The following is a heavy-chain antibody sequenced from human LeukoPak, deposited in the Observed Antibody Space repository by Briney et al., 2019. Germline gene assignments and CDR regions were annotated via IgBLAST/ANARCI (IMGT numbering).Heavy chain of an antibody. D-gene: IGHD1-7*01. CDR1: GGTFSSYA. J-gene: IGHJ4*02. CDR3: ARHIWPTTTYFDY. V-gene: IGHV1-69*05. Sequence: SVKVSCKASGGTFSSYAISWVRQAPGQGLEWMGGIIPIFGTANYAQKFQGRVTITTDESTSTAYMELSSLRSEDTAVYYCARHIWPTTTYFDYWGQRTLVTVSS. CDR2: IIPIFGTA.